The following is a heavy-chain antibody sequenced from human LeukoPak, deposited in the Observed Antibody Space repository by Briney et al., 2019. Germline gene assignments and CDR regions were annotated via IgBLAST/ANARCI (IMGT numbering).Heavy chain of an antibody. J-gene: IGHJ6*03. Sequence: ASVKVSCKASGYTFTSYDINWVRQATGQGLEWMGWMNPNSGNTGYAQKFQGRVTITRNTSISTAYMELSSLRSEDTAVYYCARVVPEYNWNDVSYYYYMDVWGKGTTVTVSS. CDR3: ARVVPEYNWNDVSYYYYMDV. V-gene: IGHV1-8*03. D-gene: IGHD1-1*01. CDR1: GYTFTSYD. CDR2: MNPNSGNT.